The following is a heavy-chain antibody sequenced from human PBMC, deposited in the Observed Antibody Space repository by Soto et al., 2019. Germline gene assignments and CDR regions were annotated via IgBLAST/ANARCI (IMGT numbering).Heavy chain of an antibody. CDR1: GGSVSSEHYY. J-gene: IGHJ4*02. CDR3: ARGMYYYDSSGWAY. CDR2: ISSSSSTI. D-gene: IGHD3-22*01. Sequence: ASETLSLTCTVSGGSVSSEHYYWNWVRQAPGKGLEWVSYISSSSSTIYYADSVKGRFTISRDNAKNSLYLQMNSLRDEDTAVYYCARGMYYYDSSGWAYWGQGTLVTVSS. V-gene: IGHV3-48*02.